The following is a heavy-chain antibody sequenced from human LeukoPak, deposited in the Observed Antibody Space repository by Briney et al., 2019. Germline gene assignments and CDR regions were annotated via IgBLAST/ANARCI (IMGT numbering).Heavy chain of an antibody. J-gene: IGHJ6*02. CDR2: IDWDDDK. V-gene: IGHV2-70*11. D-gene: IGHD6-19*01. CDR1: GFSLSTSGMC. Sequence: SGPALVKPTQTLTLTCTFSGFSLSTSGMCVSLIRQPPGKALEWLARIDWDDDKYYSTSLKTRLTISKDTSKNQVVLTMTNMDPVDTATYYCARSYSSGWYRYYYYGMDVWGQGTTVTVSS. CDR3: ARSYSSGWYRYYYYGMDV.